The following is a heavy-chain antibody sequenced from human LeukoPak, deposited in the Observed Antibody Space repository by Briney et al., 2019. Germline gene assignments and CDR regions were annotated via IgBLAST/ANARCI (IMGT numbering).Heavy chain of an antibody. V-gene: IGHV3-30*14. CDR1: GFTFSSYA. CDR3: AREEVRSSGTWTFDY. Sequence: GGSLRLSCAASGFTFSSYAMHWVRQAPGKGLEWVAVISYDGSNKYYADSVKGRFTISRDNSKNTVYLQMDNLRAEDTAMYFCAREEVRSSGTWTFDYWGQGTLVTVSS. J-gene: IGHJ4*02. CDR2: ISYDGSNK. D-gene: IGHD3-22*01.